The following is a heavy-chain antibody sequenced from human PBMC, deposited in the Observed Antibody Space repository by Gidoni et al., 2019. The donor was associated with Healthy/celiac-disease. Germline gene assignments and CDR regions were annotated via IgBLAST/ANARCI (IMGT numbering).Heavy chain of an antibody. CDR1: GFTFSNAW. V-gene: IGHV3-15*01. CDR3: TTDPDIVVVVAAKIFDY. J-gene: IGHJ4*02. CDR2: IKSKTDGGTT. Sequence: AASGFTFSNAWMSWVRQAPGKGLEWVGRIKSKTDGGTTDYAAPVKGRFTISRGDSKNTLYLQMNSLKTEDTAVYYCTTDPDIVVVVAAKIFDYWGQGTLVTVSS. D-gene: IGHD2-15*01.